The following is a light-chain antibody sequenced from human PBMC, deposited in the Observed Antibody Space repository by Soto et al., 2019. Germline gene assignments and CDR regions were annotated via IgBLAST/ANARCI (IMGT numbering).Light chain of an antibody. CDR1: QGISSY. CDR2: AAS. Sequence: DIQLTQSPSFLSASVGDRVTITCRASQGISSYLAWYQQKPGKAPKLLIYAASTLQSGVPSRFSGSGSGTEFTLTISSLQPEDFATYYCQQLNSYHSFGQGTKVEIK. CDR3: QQLNSYHS. J-gene: IGKJ1*01. V-gene: IGKV1-9*01.